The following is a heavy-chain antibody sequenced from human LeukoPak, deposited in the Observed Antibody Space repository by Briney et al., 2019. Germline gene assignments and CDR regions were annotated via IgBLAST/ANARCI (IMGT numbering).Heavy chain of an antibody. CDR3: ARGVAAATDIFDS. CDR2: ICFSGST. J-gene: IGHJ4*02. Sequence: SETLSLTCTVSGDSISNYCWTWIRQPAGKGLEWIGRICFSGSTNYNPSLKSRVTMSGDTSKNQFSLKLTSVTAADTAAYYCARGVAAATDIFDSWGQGTLVTVSS. V-gene: IGHV4-4*07. CDR1: GDSISNYC. D-gene: IGHD5-12*01.